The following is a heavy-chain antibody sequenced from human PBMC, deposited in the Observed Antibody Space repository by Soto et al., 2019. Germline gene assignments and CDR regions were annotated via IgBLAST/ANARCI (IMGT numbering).Heavy chain of an antibody. Sequence: QVQVEQSGAEVKKPGSSVKVSCEASGGAFSTAAISWVRQAPGQGLEWMGGIMPMFRTADYAQKFQGRVTITADESTTTAYVELRSLRSEDTAVYYCARDKDRPQLGGNYYYIMDVWGQGTTVTVSS. CDR1: GGAFSTAA. D-gene: IGHD3-3*02. V-gene: IGHV1-69*12. CDR3: ARDKDRPQLGGNYYYIMDV. J-gene: IGHJ6*02. CDR2: IMPMFRTA.